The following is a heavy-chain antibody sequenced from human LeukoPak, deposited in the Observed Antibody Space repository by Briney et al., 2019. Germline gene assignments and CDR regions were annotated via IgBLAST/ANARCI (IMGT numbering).Heavy chain of an antibody. V-gene: IGHV3-15*01. Sequence: PGGSLRLSCAASGFTFSSAWMSWVRQAPGKGLEWVGRIKSKTDGGTTDYAAPVKGRFTISRDDSKNTLYLQMNSLKTEDTAVYYCTTDHPNYDSSGYMSAWGQGTLVTVSS. CDR1: GFTFSSAW. J-gene: IGHJ5*02. CDR2: IKSKTDGGTT. D-gene: IGHD3-22*01. CDR3: TTDHPNYDSSGYMSA.